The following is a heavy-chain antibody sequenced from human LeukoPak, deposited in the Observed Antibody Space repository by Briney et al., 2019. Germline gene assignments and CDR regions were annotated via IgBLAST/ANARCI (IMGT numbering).Heavy chain of an antibody. CDR2: ISYDGSNK. D-gene: IGHD6-13*01. CDR1: GFTFSSYA. CDR3: AKGFHTSSWYGEGFDY. J-gene: IGHJ4*02. Sequence: PGRSLRLSCAASGFTFSSYAMHWVRQAPGKGLEWVAVISYDGSNKYYADSVKGRFTISRDNSKNTLYLQMNSLRPEDTAVYYCAKGFHTSSWYGEGFDYWGQGTLVTVSS. V-gene: IGHV3-30*04.